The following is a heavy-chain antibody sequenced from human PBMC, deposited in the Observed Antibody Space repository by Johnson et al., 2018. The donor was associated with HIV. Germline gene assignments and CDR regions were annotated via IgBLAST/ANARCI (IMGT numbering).Heavy chain of an antibody. CDR3: ARSYSSSSHDAFDI. Sequence: VQLVESGGGVVRPGGSLRLSCAASGFTVSSNYMSWVRQAPGQGLEWVSVIYGGGSGGSTYYVDSVKGRFTISRDNSKNTLYLQMNSLRDEDTAVYYCARSYSSSSHDAFDIWGQGTMVTVSS. D-gene: IGHD6-6*01. V-gene: IGHV3-66*02. J-gene: IGHJ3*02. CDR1: GFTVSSNY. CDR2: IYGGGSGGST.